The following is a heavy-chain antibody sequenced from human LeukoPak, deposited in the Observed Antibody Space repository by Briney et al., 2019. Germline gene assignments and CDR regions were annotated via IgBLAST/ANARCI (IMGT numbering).Heavy chain of an antibody. Sequence: SETLSLTCTVSGDSINNSSYYWGWIRQPPGKGLEWIGSIHYSGSTYYNPSLKSRVTISVDASKNHLSLRLRSVTAADTAVYYCERGSIAPDYWGQGILVTVSS. CDR2: IHYSGST. CDR1: GDSINNSSYY. V-gene: IGHV4-39*02. CDR3: ERGSIAPDY. D-gene: IGHD6-6*01. J-gene: IGHJ4*02.